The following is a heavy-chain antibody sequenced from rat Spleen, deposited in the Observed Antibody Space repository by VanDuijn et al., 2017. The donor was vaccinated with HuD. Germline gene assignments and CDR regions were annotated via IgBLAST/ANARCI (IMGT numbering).Heavy chain of an antibody. Sequence: EVQLVESGGGLVQPGRSLKLSCAASGFTLSDHYMAWVRQAPTKGLEWVASIRPSGDGTYYRDSVKGRFTVSRDNAKSTLYLQMDSLRSEDTATYYCARRPIMYTTDYYYWYFDFWGPGTMVTVSS. CDR3: ARRPIMYTTDYYYWYFDF. CDR1: GFTLSDHY. CDR2: IRPSGDGT. J-gene: IGHJ1*01. D-gene: IGHD1-6*01. V-gene: IGHV5-25*01.